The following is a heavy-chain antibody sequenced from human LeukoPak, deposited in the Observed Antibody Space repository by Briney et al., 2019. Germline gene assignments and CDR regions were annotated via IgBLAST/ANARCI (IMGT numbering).Heavy chain of an antibody. CDR2: ISAYNGNT. Sequence: VASVKVSCKASGYTFTSYGISWVRQAPGQGLEWMGWISAYNGNTNYAQKLQGRVTMTTDTSTSTAYMELRSLRSDDTAVYYCARDRSSPLRYFDWSPSDCWGQGALVTVSS. J-gene: IGHJ4*02. CDR1: GYTFTSYG. D-gene: IGHD3-9*01. V-gene: IGHV1-18*01. CDR3: ARDRSSPLRYFDWSPSDC.